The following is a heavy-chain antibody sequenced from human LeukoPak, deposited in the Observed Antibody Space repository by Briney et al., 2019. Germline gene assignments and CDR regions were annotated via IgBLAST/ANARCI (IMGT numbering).Heavy chain of an antibody. Sequence: PGGSLRLSCAASGFTFSSYGMHWVRQAPGKGLEWVAFIRYDGSNKYYADSVKGRFTISRDNSKNTLYLQMNSLRAEDTAVYYCARPRTRVSGPDYDFWSGYFKGDAFDIWGQGTMVTVSS. V-gene: IGHV3-30*02. CDR2: IRYDGSNK. J-gene: IGHJ3*02. CDR3: ARPRTRVSGPDYDFWSGYFKGDAFDI. CDR1: GFTFSSYG. D-gene: IGHD3-3*01.